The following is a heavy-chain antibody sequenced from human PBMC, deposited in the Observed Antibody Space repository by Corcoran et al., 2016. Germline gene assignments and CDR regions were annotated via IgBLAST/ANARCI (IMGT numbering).Heavy chain of an antibody. CDR2: INHSGST. Sequence: QVQLQQWGAGLLKPSETLSLTCAVYGGSFSGYYWSWIRQPPGKGLEWIGEINHSGSTNYNPSLKSRVTISVDTSKNQFYLKLSPVTAADTAVYYCARVISHCYKPWGQGTLVTVSS. D-gene: IGHD2-2*02. CDR3: ARVISHCYKP. V-gene: IGHV4-34*01. CDR1: GGSFSGYY. J-gene: IGHJ4*02.